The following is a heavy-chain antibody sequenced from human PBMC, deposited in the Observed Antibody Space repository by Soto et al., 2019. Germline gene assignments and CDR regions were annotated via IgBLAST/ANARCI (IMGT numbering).Heavy chain of an antibody. Sequence: ASGKACWKASCYTFTNYVTSWVRQAPGQGLEWMGWISAYNGNTNYAQKLQGRVTMTTDTSTSTAYMELRSLRSDDTAVYYCANFIAAAGTNWFVPWGQGTLVTVFS. CDR2: ISAYNGNT. CDR1: CYTFTNYV. V-gene: IGHV1-18*01. D-gene: IGHD6-13*01. CDR3: ANFIAAAGTNWFVP. J-gene: IGHJ5*02.